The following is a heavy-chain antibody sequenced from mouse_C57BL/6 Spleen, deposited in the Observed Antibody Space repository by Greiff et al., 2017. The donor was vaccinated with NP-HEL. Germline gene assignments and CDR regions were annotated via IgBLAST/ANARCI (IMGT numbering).Heavy chain of an antibody. D-gene: IGHD2-3*01. Sequence: EVMLVESGGGLVKPGGSLKLSCAASGFTFSSYAMSWVRQTPEKRLEWVATISDGGSYTYYPDNVKGRFTISRDNAKNNLYLQMSHLKSEDTAMYYCARDREGLLGYFDVWGTGTTVTVSS. CDR2: ISDGGSYT. CDR1: GFTFSSYA. CDR3: ARDREGLLGYFDV. J-gene: IGHJ1*03. V-gene: IGHV5-4*01.